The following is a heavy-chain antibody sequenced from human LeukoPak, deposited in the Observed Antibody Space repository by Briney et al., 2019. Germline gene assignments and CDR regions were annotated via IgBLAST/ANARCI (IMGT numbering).Heavy chain of an antibody. J-gene: IGHJ4*02. CDR1: GFTFSSYA. CDR2: ISYDGRDK. CDR3: ARDPGGRAADYYLDY. D-gene: IGHD3-16*01. V-gene: IGHV3-30*03. Sequence: PGGSLRLSCAASGFTFSSYAMSWVRQAPGKGLEWVAVISYDGRDKHSADSVKGRFTISRDNSKNTLYLQMDSLRVEDTAMYYCARDPGGRAADYYLDYWGQGNLVTVSS.